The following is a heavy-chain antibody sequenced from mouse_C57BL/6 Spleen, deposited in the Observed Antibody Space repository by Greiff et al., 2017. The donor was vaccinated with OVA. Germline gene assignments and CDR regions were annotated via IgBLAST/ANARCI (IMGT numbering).Heavy chain of an antibody. CDR3: ARQTGDSDWYFDV. J-gene: IGHJ1*03. CDR2: IYPRSGNT. Sequence: VKLMESGAELARPGASVKLSCKASGYTFTSYGISWVKQRTGQGLEWIGEIYPRSGNTYYNEKFKGKATLTADKSSSTAYMELRSLTSEDPAVYFCARQTGDSDWYFDVWGTGTTVTVSS. V-gene: IGHV1-81*01. D-gene: IGHD4-1*01. CDR1: GYTFTSYG.